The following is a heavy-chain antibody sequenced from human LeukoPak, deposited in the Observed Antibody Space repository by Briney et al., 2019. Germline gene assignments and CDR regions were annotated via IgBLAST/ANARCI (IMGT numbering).Heavy chain of an antibody. Sequence: GGSLRLSCAASGFTFSSYGMHWVRQAPGKGLEGVAVISYDGSNKYYADSVKGRFTISRDNSKNTLYLQMNSLRAEDTAVYCCAKDFGVTMIVVGFDYWGQGTLVTVSS. CDR2: ISYDGSNK. J-gene: IGHJ4*02. CDR1: GFTFSSYG. CDR3: AKDFGVTMIVVGFDY. D-gene: IGHD3-22*01. V-gene: IGHV3-30*18.